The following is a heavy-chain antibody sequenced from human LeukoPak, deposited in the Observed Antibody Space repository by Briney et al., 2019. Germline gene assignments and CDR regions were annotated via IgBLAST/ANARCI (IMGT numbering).Heavy chain of an antibody. CDR3: ARQDPRDSSGYYLLQFGAFDI. Sequence: SETLSLTCAVYGGSFSGYYWSWIRQPPGKGLEWIGEINHSGSTNYNPSLKSRVTISVDTSKNQFSLKLSSVTAADTAVYYCARQDPRDSSGYYLLQFGAFDIWGQGTMVTVSS. J-gene: IGHJ3*02. CDR1: GGSFSGYY. V-gene: IGHV4-34*01. CDR2: INHSGST. D-gene: IGHD3-22*01.